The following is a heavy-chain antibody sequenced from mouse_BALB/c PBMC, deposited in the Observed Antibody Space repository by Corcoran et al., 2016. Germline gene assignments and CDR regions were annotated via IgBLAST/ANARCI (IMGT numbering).Heavy chain of an antibody. Sequence: QVQLQQSGPELVKPGASVKISCKASGYSFTSYYIHWVKQRPGQGLEWIGWMFPGSGNTKYNEKFKGKATLTTDTSSSTAYMQLSSLTSEDSAVYFCARYYFDYWGQGTTLTVSS. CDR1: GYSFTSYY. CDR3: ARYYFDY. J-gene: IGHJ2*01. V-gene: IGHV1-66*01. CDR2: MFPGSGNT.